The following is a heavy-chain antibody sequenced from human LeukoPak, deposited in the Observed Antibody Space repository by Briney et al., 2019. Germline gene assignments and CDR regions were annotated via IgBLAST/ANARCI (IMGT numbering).Heavy chain of an antibody. J-gene: IGHJ3*02. CDR1: GGSISSGSYS. Sequence: PSQTLSLTCAVSGGSISSGSYSWSWIRQPPGKGLEWIGYIYYSGSTNYNPSLKSRVTISVNTSKNQFSLKLSSVTAADTAVYYCARDSASGSPTDAFDIWGQGTMVTVSS. CDR3: ARDSASGSPTDAFDI. CDR2: IYYSGST. D-gene: IGHD1-26*01. V-gene: IGHV4-30-4*07.